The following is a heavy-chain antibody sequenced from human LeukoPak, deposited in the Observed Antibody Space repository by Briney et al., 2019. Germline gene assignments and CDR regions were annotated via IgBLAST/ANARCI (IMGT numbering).Heavy chain of an antibody. D-gene: IGHD3-10*01. CDR2: IYYSGTT. Sequence: SETLSLTCTVSGGSISSNSYNWGWVRQPPGKGLEWIGTIYYSGTTYYNPSLKSRVTISVDPSKNQFSLKLNSVTAADTAVYYCVRITMVRGVKGPFDPWGQGTLVTVSS. J-gene: IGHJ5*02. CDR1: GGSISSNSYN. V-gene: IGHV4-39*07. CDR3: VRITMVRGVKGPFDP.